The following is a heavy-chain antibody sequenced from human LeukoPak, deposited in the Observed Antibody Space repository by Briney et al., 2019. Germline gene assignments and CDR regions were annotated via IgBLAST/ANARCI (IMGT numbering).Heavy chain of an antibody. Sequence: ASVKVSCKASGYTFTRYYMHWVRQAPGQGLEWRGWINPNSGGTNYAQKFQGRVTMTRDTPISTAYMELSRLRSDDTAVYYCARDKRIAARRTDAFDIWGQGTMVTVSS. CDR1: GYTFTRYY. CDR2: INPNSGGT. J-gene: IGHJ3*02. D-gene: IGHD6-6*01. V-gene: IGHV1-2*02. CDR3: ARDKRIAARRTDAFDI.